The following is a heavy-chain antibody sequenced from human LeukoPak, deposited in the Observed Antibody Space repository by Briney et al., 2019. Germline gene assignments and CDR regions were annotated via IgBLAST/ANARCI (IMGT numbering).Heavy chain of an antibody. CDR3: AKGHMTTSFQH. CDR1: GFTFSFNG. V-gene: IGHV3-30*02. CDR2: IQYDGNNK. Sequence: GGSLRLSCAASGFTFSFNGMHWVRQAPGKGLEWVALIQYDGNNKYYTDSVKGRFTISRDNSKNTLYLQMNSLRPEDTAVYYCAKGHMTTSFQHWDQGTLVTVSS. D-gene: IGHD4-11*01. J-gene: IGHJ1*01.